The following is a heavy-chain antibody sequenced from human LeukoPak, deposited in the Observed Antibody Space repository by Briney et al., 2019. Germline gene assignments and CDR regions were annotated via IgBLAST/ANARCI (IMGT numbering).Heavy chain of an antibody. Sequence: GGSLRLSCAASGFTFSSYGMHWVRQAPGKGLEWVAVIWYDGSNKYYADSVKGRFTISRDNSKNTLYLQMNSLRAEDTAVYYCARDIALVVVPAAMDYWGQGTLVTVSS. J-gene: IGHJ4*02. V-gene: IGHV3-33*01. CDR1: GFTFSSYG. CDR3: ARDIALVVVPAAMDY. CDR2: IWYDGSNK. D-gene: IGHD2-2*01.